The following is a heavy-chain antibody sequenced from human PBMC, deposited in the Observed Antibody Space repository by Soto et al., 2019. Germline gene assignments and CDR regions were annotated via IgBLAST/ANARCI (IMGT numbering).Heavy chain of an antibody. V-gene: IGHV3-21*06. CDR1: GFTFTRFS. Sequence: SLRLSCAASGFTFTRFSMNWVRQARGKGLEWVSSISSTTNYIYYGDSMKGRFTISRDNAKNSLYLEMNSLRAEDTAVYYCARESEDLTSNFDYWGQGTLVTVSS. J-gene: IGHJ4*02. CDR2: ISSTTNYI. CDR3: ARESEDLTSNFDY.